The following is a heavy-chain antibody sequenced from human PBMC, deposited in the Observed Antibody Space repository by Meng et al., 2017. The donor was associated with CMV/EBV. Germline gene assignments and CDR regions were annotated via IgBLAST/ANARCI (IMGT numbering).Heavy chain of an antibody. CDR2: IYPSGST. CDR3: ARDLMNCSSTSCANWFDP. Sequence: QVQLLESAQGLLKPSDTLSPPCTVSGGSISSYYWSWIRPPAGKGLEWIGRIYPSGSTNYNPSLKSRVTMSVDTSKNQFSLKLSSVTAADTAVYYCARDLMNCSSTSCANWFDPWGQGTLVTVSS. CDR1: GGSISSYY. J-gene: IGHJ5*02. D-gene: IGHD2-2*01. V-gene: IGHV4-4*07.